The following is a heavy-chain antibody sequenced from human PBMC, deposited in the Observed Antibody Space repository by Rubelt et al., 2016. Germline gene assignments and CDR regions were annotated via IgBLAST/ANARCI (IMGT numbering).Heavy chain of an antibody. CDR3: ARHIVGATGYDAFDI. J-gene: IGHJ3*02. CDR1: GGSFSGYY. CDR2: INHSGST. D-gene: IGHD1-26*01. Sequence: QVQLQQWGAGLLKPSETLSLTCAVYGGSFSGYYWSWIRQPPGKGLEWIGEINHSGSTTYNPSLKSRVTISVDTSKNQFSLKLSSVTAADTAVYYCARHIVGATGYDAFDIWGQGTMVTVSS. V-gene: IGHV4-34*01.